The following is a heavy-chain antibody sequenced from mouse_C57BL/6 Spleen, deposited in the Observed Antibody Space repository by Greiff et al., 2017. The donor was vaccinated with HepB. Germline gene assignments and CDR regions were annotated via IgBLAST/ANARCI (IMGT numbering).Heavy chain of an antibody. V-gene: IGHV5-4*01. Sequence: EVQGVESGGGLVKPGGSLKLSCAASGFTFSSYAMSWVRQTPEKRLEWVATISDGGSYTYYPDNVKGRFTISRDNAKNNLYLQMIHLKSEDTAMYYGARDGGSSGYPLAMDYWGQGTSVTVSS. CDR3: ARDGGSSGYPLAMDY. J-gene: IGHJ4*01. CDR2: ISDGGSYT. CDR1: GFTFSSYA. D-gene: IGHD3-2*02.